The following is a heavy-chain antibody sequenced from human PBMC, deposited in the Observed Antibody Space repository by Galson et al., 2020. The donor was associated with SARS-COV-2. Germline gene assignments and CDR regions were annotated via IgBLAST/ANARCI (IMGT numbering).Heavy chain of an antibody. Sequence: GGSLRLSCAASGFTFSSYGMHWVRQAPGKGLEWVAVIWYDGSNKYYADSVKGRFTISRDNSKNTLYPQMNSLRAEDTAVYYCARDSYYYDSSGYYYPPSDYYYYYGMDVWGQGTTVTVSS. CDR1: GFTFSSYG. CDR3: ARDSYYYDSSGYYYPPSDYYYYYGMDV. CDR2: IWYDGSNK. V-gene: IGHV3-33*01. D-gene: IGHD3-22*01. J-gene: IGHJ6*02.